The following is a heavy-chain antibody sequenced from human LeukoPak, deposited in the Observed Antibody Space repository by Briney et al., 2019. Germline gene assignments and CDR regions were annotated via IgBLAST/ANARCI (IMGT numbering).Heavy chain of an antibody. CDR2: MYYSGST. CDR1: GGSFSSYY. J-gene: IGHJ5*02. V-gene: IGHV4-59*01. CDR3: ARDHDSSGWYVGLIGGNWFDP. D-gene: IGHD6-19*01. Sequence: SETLSLTCTVSGGSFSSYYWSWIRQPPGKGLEWIGYMYYSGSTNYNPSLKSRVTISVDTSKNQFSLKLSSVTAADTAVYYCARDHDSSGWYVGLIGGNWFDPWGQGTLVTVSS.